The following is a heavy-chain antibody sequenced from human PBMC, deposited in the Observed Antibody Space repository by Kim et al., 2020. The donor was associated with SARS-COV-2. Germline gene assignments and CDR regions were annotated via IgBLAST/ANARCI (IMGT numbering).Heavy chain of an antibody. CDR3: ANIAAAGNYYYYGMDV. D-gene: IGHD6-13*01. V-gene: IGHV3-9*01. J-gene: IGHJ6*02. Sequence: DSVKGRFTSSRDNAKNSLYLQMNSLRAEDTALYYCANIAAAGNYYYYGMDVWGQGTTVTVSS.